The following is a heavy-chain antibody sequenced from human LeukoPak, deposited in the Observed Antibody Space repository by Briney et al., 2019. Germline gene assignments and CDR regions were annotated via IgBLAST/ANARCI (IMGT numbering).Heavy chain of an antibody. CDR3: ARDPYSGTYGDTYYYYMDV. CDR1: GFTFSSYG. V-gene: IGHV3-21*01. D-gene: IGHD1-26*01. CDR2: ITSSSTYT. Sequence: GGSLRLSCAASGFTFSSYGMHWVRQAPGKGLEWVSPITSSSTYTFYADSVKGRFTISRDNARNSLYLQMNSLRAEDTAVYYCARDPYSGTYGDTYYYYMDVWGKGTTVTISS. J-gene: IGHJ6*03.